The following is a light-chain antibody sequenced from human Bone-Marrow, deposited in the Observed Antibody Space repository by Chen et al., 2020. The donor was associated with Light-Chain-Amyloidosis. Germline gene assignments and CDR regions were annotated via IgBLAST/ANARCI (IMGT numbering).Light chain of an antibody. CDR2: EVT. CDR3: SSYTITYTRV. V-gene: IGLV2-14*01. Sequence: QSALTQPASVSGSPGQSITISCTGTSSDVGGDNHVSWYQQHPDKAPKLMIYEVTIRPSWVTDRVSGSKSDNTASLTISGLQTEDEADYFCSSYTITYTRVFGSGTRVTVL. J-gene: IGLJ1*01. CDR1: SSDVGGDNH.